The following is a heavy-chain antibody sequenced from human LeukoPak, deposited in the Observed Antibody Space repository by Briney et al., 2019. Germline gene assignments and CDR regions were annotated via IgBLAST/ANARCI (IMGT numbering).Heavy chain of an antibody. Sequence: PSETLSLTCTVSGDPVTSYYWSWIRQPPGKGLEWIGFIYYSGSANYNPSLKSRVTMSVDTSKNQFSLKLSSVTAADTAFYYCARDRDSSGWFDYWGQGTLVTVSS. CDR1: GDPVTSYY. V-gene: IGHV4-59*02. CDR2: IYYSGSA. CDR3: ARDRDSSGWFDY. D-gene: IGHD6-19*01. J-gene: IGHJ4*02.